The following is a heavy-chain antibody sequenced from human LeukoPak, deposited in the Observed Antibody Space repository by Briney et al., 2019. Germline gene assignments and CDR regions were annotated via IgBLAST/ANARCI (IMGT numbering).Heavy chain of an antibody. D-gene: IGHD3-22*01. Sequence: GASVKVSCKASGGTFSSYAISWVRQAPGQGLEWMGGIIPIFGTANYAQTFQGRVTLTADESTSTAYMELSSLRSEDTAVYYCARGRDHYDSSGYYSYYFDYWGQGTLVTVSS. V-gene: IGHV1-69*13. CDR1: GGTFSSYA. CDR2: IIPIFGTA. CDR3: ARGRDHYDSSGYYSYYFDY. J-gene: IGHJ4*02.